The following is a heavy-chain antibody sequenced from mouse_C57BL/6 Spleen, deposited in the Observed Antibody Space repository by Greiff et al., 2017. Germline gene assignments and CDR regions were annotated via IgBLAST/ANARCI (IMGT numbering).Heavy chain of an antibody. CDR2: IYPGSGST. CDR1: CYTFTSYW. CDR3: AREHPPSDYDAMDY. V-gene: IGHV1-55*01. Sequence: VQLQQPGAELVKPGASVKMSCKASCYTFTSYWLNWVKQRPGKGLEWIGDIYPGSGSTNYNEKFKSTATLTVDTSSSTAYLQLSSLTSEYSAVYYCAREHPPSDYDAMDYWGQGTSVTVSS. J-gene: IGHJ4*01.